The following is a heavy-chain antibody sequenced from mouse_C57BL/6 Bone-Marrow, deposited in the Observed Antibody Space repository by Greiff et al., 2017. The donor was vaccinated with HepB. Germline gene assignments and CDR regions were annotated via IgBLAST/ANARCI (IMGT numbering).Heavy chain of an antibody. Sequence: EVKLVESGGGLVQPGGSLKLSCAASGFTFSDYYMYWVRQTPEKRLEWVAYISNGGGSTYYPDNVKGRFTISRDNAKNTLYLQMSRLKSEDTAMYYCARKGITTEVTTFDCAMDYWGKGTSVTVSS. CDR2: ISNGGGST. J-gene: IGHJ4*01. D-gene: IGHD1-1*01. V-gene: IGHV5-12*01. CDR1: GFTFSDYY. CDR3: ARKGITTEVTTFDCAMDY.